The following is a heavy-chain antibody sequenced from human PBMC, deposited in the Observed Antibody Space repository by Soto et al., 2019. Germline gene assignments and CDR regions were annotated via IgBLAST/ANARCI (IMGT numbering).Heavy chain of an antibody. J-gene: IGHJ4*02. CDR1: GFTFSSYA. CDR3: AKVSSSWYSGFFDF. Sequence: PGGSLRLSCAASGFTFSSYAMSWVRQAPGKGLEWVSGLSDSGGSTYYADSVKGRFTISRDNSMNTLYLQMNTLRAEDTAVYYCAKVSSSWYSGFFDFWGQGTLVTVSS. CDR2: LSDSGGST. V-gene: IGHV3-23*01. D-gene: IGHD6-13*01.